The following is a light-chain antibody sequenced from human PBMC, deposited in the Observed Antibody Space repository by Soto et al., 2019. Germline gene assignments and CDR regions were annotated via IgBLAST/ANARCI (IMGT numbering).Light chain of an antibody. V-gene: IGKV2-28*01. J-gene: IGKJ5*01. CDR3: MQALQTSIT. CDR2: LGS. CDR1: QSLLHSNGYNY. Sequence: DSVMTPSPLSLPVTPGEPASISCRSSQSLLHSNGYNYLDWYLQKPGQSPQVLIYLGSNRASGIPDRFSGSGSGTDFTLKISRVEAEDVGVYYCMQALQTSITFGQGTRLEIK.